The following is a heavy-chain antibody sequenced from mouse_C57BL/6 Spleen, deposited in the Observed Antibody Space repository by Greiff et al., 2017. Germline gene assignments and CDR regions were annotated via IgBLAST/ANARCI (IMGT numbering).Heavy chain of an antibody. CDR1: GYTFTSYW. V-gene: IGHV1-55*01. CDR3: ARSYYSNPYFDY. J-gene: IGHJ2*01. CDR2: IYPGSGST. D-gene: IGHD2-5*01. Sequence: VQLQQPGAELVKPGASVKMSCKASGYTFTSYWITWVKQRPGQGLEWIGDIYPGSGSTNYNEKFKSKATLTVDTSSSTAYMQLSSLTSEDSAVYYCARSYYSNPYFDYWGQGTTLTVSS.